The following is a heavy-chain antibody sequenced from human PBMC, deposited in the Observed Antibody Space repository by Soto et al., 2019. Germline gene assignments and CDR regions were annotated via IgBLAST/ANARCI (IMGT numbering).Heavy chain of an antibody. D-gene: IGHD3-22*01. V-gene: IGHV1-18*01. CDR2: ISAYTGNT. Sequence: QVQLVQSGAEVKKPGASVKVSCKASGYTFTSYGISWVRQAPGQGLEWMGWISAYTGNTNYAQKLQGRFTMTTATSTRTADIELRSLRSDDTAVYYCASRMSVVDYGMDVWGQGTTGTVCS. J-gene: IGHJ6*02. CDR3: ASRMSVVDYGMDV. CDR1: GYTFTSYG.